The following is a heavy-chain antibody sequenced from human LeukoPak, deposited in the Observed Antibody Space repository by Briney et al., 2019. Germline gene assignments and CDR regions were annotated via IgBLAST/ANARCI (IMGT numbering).Heavy chain of an antibody. J-gene: IGHJ6*03. D-gene: IGHD1-20*01. V-gene: IGHV4-61*03. CDR1: GGSVSTGSGF. CDR3: ARGASYNWNLYYYYYYMDV. CDR2: IYYSGST. Sequence: PSETLSLTCTVSGGSVSTGSGFLSWIRQPPGKGLEWIGYIYYSGSTNYNPSLKSRVTISVDRSKNHFSLKLSSVTAADTAVYYCARGASYNWNLYYYYYYMDVWGKGTTVTVSS.